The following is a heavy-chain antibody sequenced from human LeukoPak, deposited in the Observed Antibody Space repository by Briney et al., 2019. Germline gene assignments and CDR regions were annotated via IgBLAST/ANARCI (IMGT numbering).Heavy chain of an antibody. J-gene: IGHJ4*02. CDR2: IISSGDYT. CDR3: AKAKGIAVAGHFDY. V-gene: IGHV3-23*01. CDR1: GFTFSSYA. Sequence: GGSLRLSRAASGFTFSSYAMSWVRQAPGKGLDWVSSIISSGDYTYYADSVKGRFTISRDNSKNTLYLQMNSLRAEDTAIYYCAKAKGIAVAGHFDYWGQGTLVSVSS. D-gene: IGHD6-19*01.